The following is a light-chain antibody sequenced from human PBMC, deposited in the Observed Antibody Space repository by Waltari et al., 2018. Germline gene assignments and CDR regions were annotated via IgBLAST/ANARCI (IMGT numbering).Light chain of an antibody. J-gene: IGKJ4*01. Sequence: IQMTKSPSSLSASVGDRVTITCRASQSISSFLNWYQQIPGKAPKVLIYDASSLESGVPSRFSGSGSETEFTLVISNLQPDDVATYYCQQYSGYSGIFGGGTKVEIK. CDR3: QQYSGYSGI. V-gene: IGKV1-5*01. CDR2: DAS. CDR1: QSISSF.